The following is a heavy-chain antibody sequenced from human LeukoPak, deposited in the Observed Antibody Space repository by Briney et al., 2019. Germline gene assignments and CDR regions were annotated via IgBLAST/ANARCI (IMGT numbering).Heavy chain of an antibody. J-gene: IGHJ4*02. CDR1: GFTSDDYG. CDR2: IHRNGGRT. V-gene: IGHV3-20*01. D-gene: IGHD1-7*01. Sequence: PGGSLRLSCAASGFTSDDYGMSWVRQVPGKGLEWVSGIHRNGGRTSYAASVKGRFTISRDNAKNSLYLQMNSLRVEDTGIYHCTRGNSDFDYWGQGTLVTVPS. CDR3: TRGNSDFDY.